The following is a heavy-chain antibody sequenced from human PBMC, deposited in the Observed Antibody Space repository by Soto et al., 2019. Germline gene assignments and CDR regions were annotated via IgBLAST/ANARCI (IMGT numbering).Heavy chain of an antibody. CDR1: GYTFTSYY. J-gene: IGHJ6*03. CDR2: INPSGGST. V-gene: IGHV1-46*03. Sequence: QVQLVQSGAEVKKPGASVTVSCTASGYTFTSYYIHWVRQAPGQGLEWMGIINPSGGSTSYAQKFQSRVTMTRDTSTSTVYMEVSGLRSEDTAVYYCARDQEPSTLYYDYYYMDVWGKGTTVTVSS. CDR3: ARDQEPSTLYYDYYYMDV.